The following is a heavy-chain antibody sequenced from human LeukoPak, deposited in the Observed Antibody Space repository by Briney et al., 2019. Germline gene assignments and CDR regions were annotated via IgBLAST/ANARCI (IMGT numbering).Heavy chain of an antibody. D-gene: IGHD4-17*01. CDR2: IKSKTDGGTT. V-gene: IGHV3-15*01. CDR3: TTGYGDYPFDY. J-gene: IGHJ4*02. Sequence: GGSLRLSCAASGFTFSNAWMSWVRQAPGKGLEWVGRIKSKTDGGTTDYAAPVKGRFTISRGDSKNTLYLQMYSLKTEDTAVYYCTTGYGDYPFDYWGQETLVTVSS. CDR1: GFTFSNAW.